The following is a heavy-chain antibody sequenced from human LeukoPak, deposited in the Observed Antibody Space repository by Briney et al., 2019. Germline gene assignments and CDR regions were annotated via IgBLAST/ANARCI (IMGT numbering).Heavy chain of an antibody. CDR1: GFTFSSYA. J-gene: IGHJ4*02. D-gene: IGHD3-9*01. CDR3: AKGDDILTGYLSYFDY. V-gene: IGHV3-23*01. CDR2: ISGSGDNT. Sequence: GGSLRLSCAASGFTFSSYAMSWVRQAPGKGLEWVSGISGSGDNTYYADSVKGRFTISRDNSKNTLYLQMNSLRAEDTAVYYCAKGDDILTGYLSYFDYWGQGTLVTVSS.